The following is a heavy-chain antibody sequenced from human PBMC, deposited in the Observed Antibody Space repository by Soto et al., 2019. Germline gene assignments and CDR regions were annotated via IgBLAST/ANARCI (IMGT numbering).Heavy chain of an antibody. CDR2: INHSGST. D-gene: IGHD3-3*01. CDR3: AGTVLRFLEWLPTDV. J-gene: IGHJ6*02. CDR1: GGSFSGYY. V-gene: IGHV4-34*01. Sequence: SETLSLTCAVYGGSFSGYYWSWIRQPPGKGLEWIGEINHSGSTNYNPSLKSRVTISVDTSKNQFSLKLSSVTAADTAVYYCAGTVLRFLEWLPTDVWGQGTTVTVPS.